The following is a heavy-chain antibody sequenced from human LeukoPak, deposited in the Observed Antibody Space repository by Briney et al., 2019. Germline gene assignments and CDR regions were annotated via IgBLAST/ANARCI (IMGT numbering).Heavy chain of an antibody. D-gene: IGHD1-26*01. Sequence: PGGSLRLSCAASGLTFSSYGMHWVRQAPGKGLEWVAFIRYDGSNKYYADSVKGRFTISRDNSKNTLYLQMNSLRAEDTAVYYSAKGGWELLGGISDWGQGTLVTVSS. CDR1: GLTFSSYG. V-gene: IGHV3-30*02. CDR3: AKGGWELLGGISD. CDR2: IRYDGSNK. J-gene: IGHJ4*02.